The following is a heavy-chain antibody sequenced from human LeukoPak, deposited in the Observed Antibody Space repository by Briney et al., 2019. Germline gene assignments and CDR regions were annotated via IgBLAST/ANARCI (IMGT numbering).Heavy chain of an antibody. Sequence: GGSLRLSCAAFGFTFSRLAMTWVRQAPGKGLEWVSTISASGPYYADAVRGRFTISRDNSKNTLYLQMNSLRAEDTAVYYCAKGYSGYDLSFDYWGQGTLVTVSS. CDR2: ISASGP. D-gene: IGHD5-12*01. V-gene: IGHV3-23*01. CDR3: AKGYSGYDLSFDY. J-gene: IGHJ4*02. CDR1: GFTFSRLA.